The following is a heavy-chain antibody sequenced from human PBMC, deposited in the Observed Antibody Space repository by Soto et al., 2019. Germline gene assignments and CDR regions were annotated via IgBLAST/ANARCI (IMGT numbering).Heavy chain of an antibody. CDR1: GYRFTSYL. J-gene: IGHJ5*02. Sequence: GESLEICCKGSGYRFTSYLISWVRQMPGKGLEWMGRIDPSDSYTNYSPSFQGHVTISADKSMGTAYLQWSSLKASETAMYYCARHLWFDPWGQGTLVTVS. V-gene: IGHV5-10-1*01. D-gene: IGHD3-3*02. CDR3: ARHLWFDP. CDR2: IDPSDSYT.